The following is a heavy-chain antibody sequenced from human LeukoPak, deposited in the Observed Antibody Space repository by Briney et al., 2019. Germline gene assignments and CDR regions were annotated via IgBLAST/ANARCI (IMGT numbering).Heavy chain of an antibody. CDR2: IKEDGSEK. CDR1: GFTFSSYW. Sequence: GGSLRLSCAASGFTFSSYWMSWVAQAPGKGRGGLPKIKEDGSEKYYVDSVKGRFTISRDNAKNSLYLQMNSLRAEDTAVYYCAKRSLWFGELSWCDPWGQGTLVTVSS. CDR3: AKRSLWFGELSWCDP. V-gene: IGHV3-7*03. J-gene: IGHJ5*02. D-gene: IGHD3-10*01.